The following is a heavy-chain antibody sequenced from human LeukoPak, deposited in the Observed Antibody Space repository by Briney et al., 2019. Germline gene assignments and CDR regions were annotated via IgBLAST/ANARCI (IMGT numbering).Heavy chain of an antibody. J-gene: IGHJ5*02. V-gene: IGHV1-46*01. CDR3: ARGRELNWFDP. Sequence: ASVKVSCKASGFTFTSFYMHWVRQAPGQGLEWMGVINPSVGSTSYAQKFQGRVTITRDTSTSTVYMELSSLRSEDTAVYYCARGRELNWFDPWGQGTLVTVSS. CDR2: INPSVGST. D-gene: IGHD5-24*01. CDR1: GFTFTSFY.